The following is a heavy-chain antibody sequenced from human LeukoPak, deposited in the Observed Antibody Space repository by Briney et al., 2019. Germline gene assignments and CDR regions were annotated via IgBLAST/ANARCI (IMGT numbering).Heavy chain of an antibody. CDR2: IYTSGST. D-gene: IGHD4-23*01. CDR3: ARERYGGNSEAFDI. V-gene: IGHV4-61*02. CDR1: GGSISSGSYY. Sequence: SQTLSLTCTVSGGSISSGSYYWSWIRQPAGKGLGWIGRIYTSGSTNYNPSLKSRVTISVDTSKNQFSLKLSSVTAADTAVYYCARERYGGNSEAFDIWGQGTMVTVSS. J-gene: IGHJ3*02.